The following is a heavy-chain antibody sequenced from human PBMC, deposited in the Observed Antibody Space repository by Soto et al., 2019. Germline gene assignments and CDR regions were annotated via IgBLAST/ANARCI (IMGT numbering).Heavy chain of an antibody. J-gene: IGHJ5*02. CDR1: GGTFSSYA. D-gene: IGHD2-15*01. CDR3: ERGFVVGVAATPVPGWFDP. Sequence: QVQLGQSGAEVKKPGSSVKVSCKASGGTFSSYAISWVRQAPGQGLEWMGGIVPTFGTANYAQKFQGRVTITADESTSTAYMELSSLRSEDTAVYYCERGFVVGVAATPVPGWFDPWGQGTLVTVSS. CDR2: IVPTFGTA. V-gene: IGHV1-69*01.